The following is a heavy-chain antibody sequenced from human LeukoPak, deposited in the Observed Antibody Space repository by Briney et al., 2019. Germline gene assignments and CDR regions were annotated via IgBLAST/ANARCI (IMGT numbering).Heavy chain of an antibody. CDR3: ARLTPSYYYDSSGYYDI. CDR1: GGSTSSYY. D-gene: IGHD3-22*01. V-gene: IGHV4-59*08. J-gene: IGHJ3*02. CDR2: ICYSGST. Sequence: SESLSLTCTVSGGSTSSYYWSWIRQPPGKGLEWIGYICYSGSTNYNPSLKSRVTISVDTSKNQFSLKLSSVTAADTAVYYCARLTPSYYYDSSGYYDIWGQGTMVTVSS.